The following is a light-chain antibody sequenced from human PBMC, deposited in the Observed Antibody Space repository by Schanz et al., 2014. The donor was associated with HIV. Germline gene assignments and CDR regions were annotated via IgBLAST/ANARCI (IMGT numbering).Light chain of an antibody. CDR3: QQYGSTPLT. J-gene: IGKJ4*01. CDR2: GAS. V-gene: IGKV3-15*01. CDR1: QSVRTN. Sequence: EIVMTQSPVTLSVSPGERATLSCRASQSVRTNLAWYQQKRGQAPRLLIYGASTRATGIPARFSGSGSGTDFTLTISRLEPEDFALYYCQQYGSTPLTFGGGTKVEMK.